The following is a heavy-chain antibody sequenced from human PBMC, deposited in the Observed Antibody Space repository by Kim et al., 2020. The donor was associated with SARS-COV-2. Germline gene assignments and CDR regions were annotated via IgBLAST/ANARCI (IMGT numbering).Heavy chain of an antibody. J-gene: IGHJ6*01. CDR2: ISYDGSNK. CDR1: GFTFSSYA. Sequence: GGSLRLSCAASGFTFSSYAMHWVRQAPGKGLEWVAVISYDGSNKYYADSVKGRFTISRDNSKNTLYLQMNSLRAEDTAVYYCAREGDYYDSSGYSYGMDV. V-gene: IGHV3-30*04. D-gene: IGHD3-22*01. CDR3: AREGDYYDSSGYSYGMDV.